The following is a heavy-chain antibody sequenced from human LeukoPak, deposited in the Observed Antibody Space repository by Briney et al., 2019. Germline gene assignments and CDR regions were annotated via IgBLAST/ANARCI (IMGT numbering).Heavy chain of an antibody. V-gene: IGHV4-61*01. Sequence: SETLSLTCTVSGGSVSSGSYYWSCIRQPPGKGLDWIGYLYYSGSTNYNPSLKSRVTISVDTSKNQFSLKLSSVTAADTAVYYCARCSTYYYDSSLVWFDPWGQGTLVTVSS. CDR2: LYYSGST. J-gene: IGHJ5*02. CDR1: GGSVSSGSYY. CDR3: ARCSTYYYDSSLVWFDP. D-gene: IGHD3-22*01.